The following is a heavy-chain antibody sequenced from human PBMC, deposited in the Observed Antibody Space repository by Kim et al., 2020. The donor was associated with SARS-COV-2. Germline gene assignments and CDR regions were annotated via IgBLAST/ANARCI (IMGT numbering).Heavy chain of an antibody. CDR2: ISHEGTST. V-gene: IGHV3-33*05. Sequence: GGSLRLSCTASGFTFSTYGMHWVRQAPGKGLEWVAVISHEGTSTNYADSVKGRFTISRDNSKNTLYLQMKSLRAEDTALYSCARDWTLTTDNRLDIWGQGTSVTVSS. CDR1: GFTFSTYG. J-gene: IGHJ6*02. CDR3: ARDWTLTTDNRLDI. D-gene: IGHD4-17*01.